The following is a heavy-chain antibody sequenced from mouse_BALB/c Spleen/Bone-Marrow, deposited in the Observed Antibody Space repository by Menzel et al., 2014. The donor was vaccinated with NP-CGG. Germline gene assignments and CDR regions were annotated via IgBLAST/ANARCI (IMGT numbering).Heavy chain of an antibody. CDR2: ISPYNDGT. J-gene: IGHJ2*01. D-gene: IGHD1-1*01. V-gene: IGHV1-14*01. CDR1: GYTFTSYA. Sequence: EVQVVESGPELVKPGASVKMSRKASGYTFTSYAMHWVKQKPGQGLEWIGYISPYNDGTKYNEKFKGKATLTSDKSSSTAYMELSSLTPEDSAVYYCAREVVATDYFDYWGQGTTLTVSS. CDR3: AREVVATDYFDY.